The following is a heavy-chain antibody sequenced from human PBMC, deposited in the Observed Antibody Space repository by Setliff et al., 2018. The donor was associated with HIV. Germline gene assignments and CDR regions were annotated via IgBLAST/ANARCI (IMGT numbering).Heavy chain of an antibody. J-gene: IGHJ4*02. CDR2: VRFDGNDK. D-gene: IGHD5-18*01. V-gene: IGHV3-30*02. Sequence: GGSLRLSCAASGIIFSNYGMHWVRQAPGKGLEWVAYVRFDGNDKYYRDSLKGRFTISRDNSKNTLYLQMNSLRAEDTAVYYCAKVPTRIQPRYFDYWGQGTLVTVSS. CDR1: GIIFSNYG. CDR3: AKVPTRIQPRYFDY.